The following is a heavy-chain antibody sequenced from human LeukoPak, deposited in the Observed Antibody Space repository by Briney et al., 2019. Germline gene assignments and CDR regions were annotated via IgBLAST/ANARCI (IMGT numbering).Heavy chain of an antibody. CDR1: GYTFTGYY. CDR2: INPNSGGT. V-gene: IGHV1-2*02. CDR3: AREAAQGGWFDP. Sequence: ASVKVSCKASGYTFTGYYMHWVRQAPGQGLEWMGWINPNSGGTNYAQKFQGRVTMTRDTPISTAYMELSRLRSDDTAVYYCAREAAQGGWFDPWGQGTLVTVSS. D-gene: IGHD3-16*01. J-gene: IGHJ5*02.